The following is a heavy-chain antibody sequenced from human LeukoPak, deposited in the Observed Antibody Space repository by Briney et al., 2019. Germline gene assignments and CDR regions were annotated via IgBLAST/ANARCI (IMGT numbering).Heavy chain of an antibody. Sequence: ASVKISCKASGYTFTRYGISWVRQAPGHELEWMGCVSAYNMNTKHTHKIQGRVTMTTDTSTRTAYTELRGLRADTTPVYYCARAMNWIPRCEYWGKGTLVTVCS. CDR2: VSAYNMNT. CDR1: GYTFTRYG. CDR3: ARAMNWIPRCEY. D-gene: IGHD5-18*01. V-gene: IGHV1-18*01. J-gene: IGHJ4*02.